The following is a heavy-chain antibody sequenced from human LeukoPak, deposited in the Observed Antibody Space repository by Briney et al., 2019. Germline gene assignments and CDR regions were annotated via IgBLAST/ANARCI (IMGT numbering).Heavy chain of an antibody. D-gene: IGHD3-16*02. CDR1: GDTFTSYA. Sequence: ASVKVSCKASGDTFTSYAMNWVRQAPGQGLEWMRWINTNTGNPTYAQGFTGRFVFSLDTSVSTAYLQISSLKAEDTAVYYCATPLMFGGVIVHTFDYWGQGTLVTVSS. J-gene: IGHJ4*02. CDR3: ATPLMFGGVIVHTFDY. V-gene: IGHV7-4-1*02. CDR2: INTNTGNP.